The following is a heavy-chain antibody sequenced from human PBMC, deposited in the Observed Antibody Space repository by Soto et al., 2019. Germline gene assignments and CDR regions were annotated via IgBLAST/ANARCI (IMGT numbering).Heavy chain of an antibody. Sequence: PGGSLRICCAASGFTFSIYAMSWVGQAPGKGLDWVSGISGSGGSTYYADSVKGRFTISRDNSKNTLYLQMNSLRAEDTAVYYCAKGVRDFWIYYYGMDVWGQGTPVTVSS. D-gene: IGHD3-3*01. CDR3: AKGVRDFWIYYYGMDV. J-gene: IGHJ6*01. V-gene: IGHV3-23*01. CDR2: ISGSGGST. CDR1: GFTFSIYA.